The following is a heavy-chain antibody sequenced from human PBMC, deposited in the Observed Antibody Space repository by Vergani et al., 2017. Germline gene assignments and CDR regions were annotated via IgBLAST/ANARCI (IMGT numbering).Heavy chain of an antibody. J-gene: IGHJ4*02. CDR2: IYTSGST. D-gene: IGHD2-2*01. CDR1: GCSISSGSYY. Sequence: QVQLQESGPGLVKPSQTLSLTCTVSGCSISSGSYYWSWIRQPAGKGLEWIGRIYTSGSTNYNPSLKSRVTMSVDTSKNQFSLKLSSVTAADTAVYYCARQIGYCSSTSCYYFDYWGQGTLVTVSS. CDR3: ARQIGYCSSTSCYYFDY. V-gene: IGHV4-61*02.